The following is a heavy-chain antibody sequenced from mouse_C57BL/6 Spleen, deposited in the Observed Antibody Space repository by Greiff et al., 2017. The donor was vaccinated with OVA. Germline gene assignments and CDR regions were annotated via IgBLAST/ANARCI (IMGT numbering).Heavy chain of an antibody. D-gene: IGHD1-1*01. J-gene: IGHJ2*01. Sequence: VQLQQPGAELVKPGASVKMSCKASGYTFTSYWITWVKQRPGQGLEWIGDIYPGSGSTNYNEKFKSKATLTVDTSANTAYMQLSSLTSEDSAVYYGALLLVTTVVADYWGQGTTLTVSS. CDR1: GYTFTSYW. CDR3: ALLLVTTVVADY. CDR2: IYPGSGST. V-gene: IGHV1-55*01.